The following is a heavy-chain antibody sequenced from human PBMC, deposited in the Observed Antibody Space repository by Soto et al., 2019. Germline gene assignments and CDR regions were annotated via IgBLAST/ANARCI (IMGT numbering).Heavy chain of an antibody. J-gene: IGHJ4*02. D-gene: IGHD6-13*01. CDR3: ASHRESSSWLL. CDR1: GGSISSGVYY. Sequence: SETLSLTCTVSGGSISSGVYYWSWIRQHPGKGLEWIGYIYYSGSTYYNPSLKSRVTISVDTSKNQFSLKLSSVTAADTAVYYCASHRESSSWLLWGQGTLVTVSS. CDR2: IYYSGST. V-gene: IGHV4-31*03.